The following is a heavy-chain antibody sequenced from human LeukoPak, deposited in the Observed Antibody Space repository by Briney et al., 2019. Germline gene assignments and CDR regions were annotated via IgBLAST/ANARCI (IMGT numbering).Heavy chain of an antibody. CDR1: GYTFTSYY. D-gene: IGHD3-22*01. CDR3: ARGGLGTYYYDSSGYIDY. V-gene: IGHV1-46*01. J-gene: IGHJ4*02. Sequence: ASVKVSCKASGYTFTSYYMHWVRQAPGQGLEWMGIINPSGGSTSYAQKFQGRVTMTRDTSTSTVYMELNSLRAEDTAVYYCARGGLGTYYYDSSGYIDYWGQGTLVTVSS. CDR2: INPSGGST.